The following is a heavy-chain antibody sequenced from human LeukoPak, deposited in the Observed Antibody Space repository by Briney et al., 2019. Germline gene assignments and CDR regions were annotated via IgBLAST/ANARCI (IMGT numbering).Heavy chain of an antibody. J-gene: IGHJ4*02. V-gene: IGHV4-59*01. CDR3: ARMIERRTLHFDY. CDR2: IYNSGIT. Sequence: SETLSLTCTVSGGSIRSNYWSWIRQPPGTGLEWIGYIYNSGITNYNPSLKSRVTISVDTSKNQFSLKLTSVTAADTAVYYCARMIERRTLHFDYWGQGTLVTVSS. D-gene: IGHD1-1*01. CDR1: GGSIRSNY.